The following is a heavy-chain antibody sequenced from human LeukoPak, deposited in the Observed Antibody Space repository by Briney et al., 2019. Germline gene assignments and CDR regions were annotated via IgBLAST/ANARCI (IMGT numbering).Heavy chain of an antibody. CDR2: ISSRSSTI. CDR3: TRETAFDF. CDR1: GFTLKNFW. V-gene: IGHV3-48*04. Sequence: GGSLRLSCAASGFTLKNFWMHWVRQAPGKGPEWVSYISSRSSTIYYADSVKGRFTISRDNAKNSLYLQMNSLRAEDSAVYYCTRETAFDFWGQGTVVTVSS. J-gene: IGHJ3*01.